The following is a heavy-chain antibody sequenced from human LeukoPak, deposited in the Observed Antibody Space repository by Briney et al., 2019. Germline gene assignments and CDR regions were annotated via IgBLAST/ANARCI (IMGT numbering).Heavy chain of an antibody. V-gene: IGHV4-4*02. J-gene: IGHJ4*02. D-gene: IGHD6-6*01. CDR1: GGSISSSNW. CDR2: IYHSGST. Sequence: SGTLSLTCAVSGGSISSSNWWSWVRQPPGKGLEWIGEIYHSGSTNYNPSLKSRVTISVDTSKNQFSLKLSSVTAADTAVYYCARKEYSSSSARLGGFDYWGQGTLVTVSS. CDR3: ARKEYSSSSARLGGFDY.